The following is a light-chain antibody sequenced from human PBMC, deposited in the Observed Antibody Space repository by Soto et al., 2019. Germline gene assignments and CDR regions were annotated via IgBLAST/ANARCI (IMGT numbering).Light chain of an antibody. CDR2: EVI. CDR1: DSDVGGYNY. V-gene: IGLV2-14*03. J-gene: IGLJ3*02. CDR3: SSYTSSRTLV. Sequence: QSVLTQPASVSGSPGQSSTIAFTGTDSDVGGYNYVSWYQQHPGKAPKLMIYEVINRPSGVSNRFSGSKSANTASLTISGLQAEDEADYYCSSYTSSRTLVFGGGTKVTVL.